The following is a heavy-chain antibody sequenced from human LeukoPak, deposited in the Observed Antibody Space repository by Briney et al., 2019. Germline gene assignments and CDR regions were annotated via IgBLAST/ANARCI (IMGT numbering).Heavy chain of an antibody. CDR1: GGTFSSYA. CDR2: IIPIFGTA. Sequence: SVKVSCKASGGTFSSYAISWVRQAPGQGLEWMGGIIPIFGTANYAQKFQGRVTITADKSTSTAYMELSSLRSEDTAVYYCERDWSVPAATYYYYGMDVWGKGTTVTVSS. D-gene: IGHD2-2*01. CDR3: ERDWSVPAATYYYYGMDV. V-gene: IGHV1-69*06. J-gene: IGHJ6*04.